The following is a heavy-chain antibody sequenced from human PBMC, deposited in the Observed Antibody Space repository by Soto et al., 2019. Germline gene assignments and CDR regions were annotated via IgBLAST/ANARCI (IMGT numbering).Heavy chain of an antibody. D-gene: IGHD2-21*02. CDR2: IYSGETT. Sequence: GRLTPGKGLERVASIYSGETTYYADSVRGRFTISSDKSKNTLYFQLSSLRIEDTAVYYCTRDGRGLGRLSLFEYWGQGVLVTVSS. J-gene: IGHJ4*02. CDR3: TRDGRGLGRLSLFEY. V-gene: IGHV3-53*01.